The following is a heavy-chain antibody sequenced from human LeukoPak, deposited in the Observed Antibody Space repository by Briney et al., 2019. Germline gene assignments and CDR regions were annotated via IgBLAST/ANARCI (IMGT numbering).Heavy chain of an antibody. CDR1: GFTLRSYE. J-gene: IGHJ4*02. CDR3: ATYYDSAGFDFDY. Sequence: GGSLRLSCAASGFTLRSYEMNWVRQAPGKGLEWVSYISSSGSTMYYADSVKGRFTISRDNAKNSLYLQMNSLRAEDTAVYYCATYYDSAGFDFDYWGQGTLVTVSS. V-gene: IGHV3-48*03. D-gene: IGHD3-22*01. CDR2: ISSSGSTM.